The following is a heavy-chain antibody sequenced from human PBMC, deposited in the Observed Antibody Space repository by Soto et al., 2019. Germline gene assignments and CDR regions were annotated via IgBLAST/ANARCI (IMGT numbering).Heavy chain of an antibody. J-gene: IGHJ3*02. D-gene: IGHD3-9*01. V-gene: IGHV1-69*13. CDR1: GGTFSSYA. CDR3: ATQTYLRYFGPLYAFDI. Sequence: SSVKVSCKASGGTFSSYAISWVRQAPGQGLEWMGGIIPIFGTANYAQKFQGRVTITADESTSTAYMELSSLRSEDTAVYYCATQTYLRYFGPLYAFDIWGQGTMVTVSS. CDR2: IIPIFGTA.